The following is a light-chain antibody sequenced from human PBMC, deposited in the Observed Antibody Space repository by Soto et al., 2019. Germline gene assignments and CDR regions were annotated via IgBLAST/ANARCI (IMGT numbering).Light chain of an antibody. CDR2: AAS. Sequence: AIQMTQSPSSLSASVGDRVTITCRASQDIRNDLGWYQEKVGQAPKLLIYAASKLHSGVPSRFSGSGSGTDFTLTISSLQTEDFATYYCLQDYNYPWTFGQGTKVDI. J-gene: IGKJ1*01. CDR1: QDIRND. CDR3: LQDYNYPWT. V-gene: IGKV1-6*01.